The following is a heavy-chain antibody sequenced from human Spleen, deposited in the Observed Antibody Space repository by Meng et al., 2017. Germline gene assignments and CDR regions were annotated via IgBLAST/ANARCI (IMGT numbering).Heavy chain of an antibody. Sequence: QEEQRQWGAGLLKPSETLAHTCAVYGGSCSGYYWRWIRQPPGKGLEWIGEINHSGSTNYNPSLESRATISVDTSQNNLSLKLSSVTAADSAVYYCARGPTTMAHDFDYWGQGTLVTVSS. D-gene: IGHD4-11*01. J-gene: IGHJ4*02. CDR3: ARGPTTMAHDFDY. CDR1: GGSCSGYY. V-gene: IGHV4-34*01. CDR2: INHSGST.